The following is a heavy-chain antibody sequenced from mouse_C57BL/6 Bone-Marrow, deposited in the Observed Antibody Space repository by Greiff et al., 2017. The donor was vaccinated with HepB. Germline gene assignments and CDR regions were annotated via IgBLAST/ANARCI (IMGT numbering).Heavy chain of an antibody. Sequence: QVQLQQSGAELVMPAASVKLSCKASGYTFTSYWMHWVKQRPGQGLEWIGEIDPSGSYNNYNQKFKGKSTLTVDKSSRKDYMQHSSLKSEDSAVYYCASLITTGVATSYWNFDFWDTGTTVTVSS. V-gene: IGHV1-69*01. CDR1: GYTFTSYW. D-gene: IGHD1-1*01. J-gene: IGHJ1*03. CDR2: IDPSGSYN. CDR3: ASLITTGVATSYWNFDF.